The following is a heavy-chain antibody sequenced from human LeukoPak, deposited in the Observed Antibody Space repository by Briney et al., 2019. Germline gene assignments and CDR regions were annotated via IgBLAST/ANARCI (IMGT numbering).Heavy chain of an antibody. CDR2: IIPIFGTA. CDR3: ARTDYSSGYYCDY. J-gene: IGHJ4*02. D-gene: IGHD3-22*01. CDR1: GGTFSSYA. V-gene: IGHV1-69*13. Sequence: ASVKVSCKASGGTFSSYAISWVRQAPGQGLEWMGGIIPIFGTANYAQKFQGRVTITANESTSTAYMELSSLRSEDTAVYYCARTDYSSGYYCDYWGQGTLVTVSS.